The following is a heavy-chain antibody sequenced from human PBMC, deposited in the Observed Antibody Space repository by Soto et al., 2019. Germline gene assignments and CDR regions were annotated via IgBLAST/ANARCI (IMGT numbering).Heavy chain of an antibody. CDR2: ISGSGGGT. Sequence: GGSLRLSCAASGFTFSSYAMSWVRQAPRKGLEWVSAISGSGGGTYFADSVKGRFTISRDNSKNTLYLQMESLRTEDTAVYYCARGCHSAGINWSHNVERNWFDPWGQGT. J-gene: IGHJ5*02. D-gene: IGHD1-1*01. CDR1: GFTFSSYA. CDR3: ARGCHSAGINWSHNVERNWFDP. V-gene: IGHV3-23*01.